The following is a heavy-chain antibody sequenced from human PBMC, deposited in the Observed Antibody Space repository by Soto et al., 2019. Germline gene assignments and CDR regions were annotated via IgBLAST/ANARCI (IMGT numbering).Heavy chain of an antibody. Sequence: GGSLRLSCLASGFGFSGSSMHWVRQAPGKGLDWVSVIKHDGSEIYYADSVKGRFTISKDDSKNTLHLQMNALRVDDTAIYYCVRVGWGYSYGNGMDGWGQGTTVTVSS. CDR1: GFGFSGSS. CDR2: IKHDGSEI. CDR3: VRVGWGYSYGNGMDG. D-gene: IGHD5-18*01. V-gene: IGHV3-30-3*01. J-gene: IGHJ6*02.